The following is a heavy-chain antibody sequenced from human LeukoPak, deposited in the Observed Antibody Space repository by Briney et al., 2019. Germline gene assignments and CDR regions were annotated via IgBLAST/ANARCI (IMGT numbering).Heavy chain of an antibody. CDR3: ARDYSLDY. Sequence: PGGSLRLSCAASGFTLSSYSIHWVRQAPGKGLDWVAGVSSDGLTKYSADSVKGRFTISRDNSKNTVSLQVNSLTTDDTGVYFCARDYSLDYWGQGTLVTVSS. D-gene: IGHD4-11*01. CDR2: VSSDGLTK. CDR1: GFTLSSYS. J-gene: IGHJ4*02. V-gene: IGHV3-30-3*01.